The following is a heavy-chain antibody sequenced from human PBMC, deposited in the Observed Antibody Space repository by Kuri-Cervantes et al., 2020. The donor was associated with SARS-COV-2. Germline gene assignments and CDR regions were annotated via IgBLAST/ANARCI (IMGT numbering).Heavy chain of an antibody. CDR2: IYHSGNT. D-gene: IGHD3-22*01. Sequence: SCVVSRSSITNGYFWGRIRQPPGKGLEWIGSIYHSGNTYQNTSLKSRVSISVDTSKTQFSLKLTSVTAADTAIYYCGRAVGRYYSDSSGYFVSWGQGTLVTVSS. CDR1: RSSITNGYF. J-gene: IGHJ4*02. V-gene: IGHV4-38-2*01. CDR3: GRAVGRYYSDSSGYFVS.